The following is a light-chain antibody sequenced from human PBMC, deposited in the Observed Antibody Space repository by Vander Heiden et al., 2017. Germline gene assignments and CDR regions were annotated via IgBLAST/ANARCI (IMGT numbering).Light chain of an antibody. CDR2: TSN. V-gene: IGLV1-44*01. J-gene: IGLJ2*01. Sequence: QSVLTPPPSASGTPGQRVTISCSGSRSNIGRSTVNWYQQLPGTAPKLLIYTSNQRPSGVPDRFSGSKSGTSASLAISGLQSEDEADYYCAAWDDSLNGVVFGGGTKLTVL. CDR3: AAWDDSLNGVV. CDR1: RSNIGRST.